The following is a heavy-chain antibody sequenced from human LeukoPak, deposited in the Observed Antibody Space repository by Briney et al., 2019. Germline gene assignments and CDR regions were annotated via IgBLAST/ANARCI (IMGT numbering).Heavy chain of an antibody. J-gene: IGHJ4*02. CDR1: GYTFTSYA. Sequence: ASVKVSCKASGYTFTSYAMHWVCQAPGQGLEWMGWINAGNGNTKYSQKFQGRVTITRDTSASTAYMELSSLRSEDTAVYYCARAPGGEGYCSSTSCRTLDYWGQGTLVTVSS. CDR2: INAGNGNT. D-gene: IGHD2-2*01. V-gene: IGHV1-3*01. CDR3: ARAPGGEGYCSSTSCRTLDY.